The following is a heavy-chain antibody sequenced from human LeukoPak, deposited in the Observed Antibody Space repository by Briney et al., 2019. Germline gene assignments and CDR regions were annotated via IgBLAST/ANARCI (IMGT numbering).Heavy chain of an antibody. V-gene: IGHV3-7*01. J-gene: IGHJ4*02. CDR3: VRDNCTGTSCHHFDY. CDR2: TKEDGSEK. CDR1: AFTFTNYW. Sequence: GSLRLSCAASAFTFTNYWMSWVRQAPGKGLEWVANTKEDGSEKYYVDSVKGRFTISRDNAKNSLYLQMNSLRAEDTAVYYCVRDNCTGTSCHHFDYWGQGTLVTVSS. D-gene: IGHD2-2*01.